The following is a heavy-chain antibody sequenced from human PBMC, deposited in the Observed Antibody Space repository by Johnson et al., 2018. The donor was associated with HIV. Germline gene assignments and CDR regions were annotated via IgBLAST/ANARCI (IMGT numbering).Heavy chain of an antibody. CDR2: ISSNGDST. Sequence: VQLVESGGGLVQPGGSLRLSCAASGFTFSTYAMHWVRQAPGKGLEYVSAISSNGDSTYYAESVKGRFTISRDNSKNTLFLQMGSLRAEDMAVYYCARVGSGHVYNFDIWGQGTMVTVSS. D-gene: IGHD3-10*01. CDR1: GFTFSTYA. CDR3: ARVGSGHVYNFDI. V-gene: IGHV3-64*07. J-gene: IGHJ3*02.